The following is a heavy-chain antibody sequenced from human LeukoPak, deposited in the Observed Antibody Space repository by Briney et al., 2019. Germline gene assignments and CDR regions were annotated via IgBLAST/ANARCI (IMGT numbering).Heavy chain of an antibody. D-gene: IGHD3-10*01. CDR3: ARSTYYYGSRSYYPFDC. Sequence: SETLSLTCTVSGGSISSGSYYWSWIRQPAGKGLEWIGRIYSSGSTNYNSSLKSRVTISVDTSKNQFSLKLSSVTAADTAVYYCARSTYYYGSRSYYPFDCWGQGTLVTVSS. CDR2: IYSSGST. CDR1: GGSISSGSYY. J-gene: IGHJ4*02. V-gene: IGHV4-61*02.